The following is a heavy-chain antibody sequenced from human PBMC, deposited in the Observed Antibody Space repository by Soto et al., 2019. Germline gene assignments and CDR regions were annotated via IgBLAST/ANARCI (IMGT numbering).Heavy chain of an antibody. CDR2: TIPVFNTA. CDR1: GGTLSDHG. D-gene: IGHD3-10*01. CDR3: ARGVYGSGNYYTGPSAFDI. V-gene: IGHV1-69*06. Sequence: QVQLEQSGAEVKKPGSSVKVSCKASGGTLSDHGVAWLRQAPGQGLEWMGGTIPVFNTAKYAQKFQGRVTVTADKFTNLAYMVLSSLRSEDTAFYFCARGVYGSGNYYTGPSAFDIWGQGTMVIVSS. J-gene: IGHJ3*02.